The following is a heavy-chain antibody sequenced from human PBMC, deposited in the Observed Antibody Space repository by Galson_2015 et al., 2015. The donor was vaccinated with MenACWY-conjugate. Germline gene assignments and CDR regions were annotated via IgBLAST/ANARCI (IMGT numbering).Heavy chain of an antibody. CDR2: MYYRSKWYN. CDR3: ARGESSIAAAGLTFDY. J-gene: IGHJ4*02. V-gene: IGHV6-1*01. Sequence: CPIPGDSVSSISAAWNWIRQSPSRGVEWLGRMYYRSKWYNDYAVSVKSRITINPDKPKNQFSLQLNSVTPEDTAVYYCARGESSIAAAGLTFDYWGQGTLVTVSS. CDR1: GDSVSSISAA. D-gene: IGHD6-13*01.